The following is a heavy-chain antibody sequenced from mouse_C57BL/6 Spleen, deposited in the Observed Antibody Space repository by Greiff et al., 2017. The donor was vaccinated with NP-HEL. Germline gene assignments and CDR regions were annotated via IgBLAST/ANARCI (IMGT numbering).Heavy chain of an antibody. J-gene: IGHJ2*01. CDR1: GFTFSSYA. CDR3: ARDYGSRYFDY. CDR2: ISDGGSYT. Sequence: EVQLQESGGGLVKPGGSLKLSCAASGFTFSSYAMSWVRQTPEKRLEWVATISDGGSYTYYPDNVKGRFTISRDNAKNNLYLQMSHLKSEDTAMYYCARDYGSRYFDYWGQGTTLTVSS. D-gene: IGHD1-1*01. V-gene: IGHV5-4*01.